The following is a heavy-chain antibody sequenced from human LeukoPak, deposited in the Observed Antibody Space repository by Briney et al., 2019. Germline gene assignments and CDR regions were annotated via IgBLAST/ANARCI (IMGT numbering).Heavy chain of an antibody. J-gene: IGHJ4*02. Sequence: GGSLRLSCAASGFTFSSYAMYWVRQAPGKGLEWVAVISYDGSDKFYADSVKGRFTISRDSSKNTLYLQMNSLRPEDTAVYYCTTALLSLPYSSGWYASDYWGQGTLVTVSS. CDR3: TTALLSLPYSSGWYASDY. CDR2: ISYDGSDK. V-gene: IGHV3-30*04. D-gene: IGHD6-19*01. CDR1: GFTFSSYA.